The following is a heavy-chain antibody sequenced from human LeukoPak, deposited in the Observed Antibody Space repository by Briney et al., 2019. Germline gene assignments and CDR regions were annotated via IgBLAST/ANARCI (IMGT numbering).Heavy chain of an antibody. J-gene: IGHJ4*02. CDR2: INPNSGGT. V-gene: IGHV1-2*02. D-gene: IGHD3-10*01. CDR3: ARVSRFGGHGFDY. CDR1: GYTFTGYY. Sequence: ASVKVSCKASGYTFTGYYMHWVRQAPGQGLEWMGWINPNSGGTNYAQKFQGRVTMTRDTSISTAYMELSRLRSDDTAVYYCARVSRFGGHGFDYWGQGTLVTDSS.